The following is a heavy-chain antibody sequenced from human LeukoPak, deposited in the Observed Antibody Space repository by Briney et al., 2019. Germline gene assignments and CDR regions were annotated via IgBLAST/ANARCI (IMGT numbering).Heavy chain of an antibody. CDR3: ARSSGTGTFSY. CDR1: GDSISSNNYF. J-gene: IGHJ4*02. V-gene: IGHV4-39*02. D-gene: IGHD6-25*01. Sequence: PSETLSLTCTVSGDSISSNNYFWGWICQPPGKGLEWIGEISYNGNTYYNPSLKSRVTISVDTSKNHFSLKMSSVTAADTAVYYCARSSGTGTFSYWGQGTLVTVSS. CDR2: ISYNGNT.